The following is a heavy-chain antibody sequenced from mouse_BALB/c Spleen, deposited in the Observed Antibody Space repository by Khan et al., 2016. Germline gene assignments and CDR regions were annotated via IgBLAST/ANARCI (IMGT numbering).Heavy chain of an antibody. D-gene: IGHD2-1*01. CDR2: INPSTGYT. Sequence: QVQLQQSGAELAKPGASVKMSCKASGYTFTSYWMHWVKQRPGQGLEWIGYINPSTGYTEYNQKFKDKATLTADKSSSTAYMQLSSLTSEDSAVYYCAREPYGNYYAMDYWGQGTSVTVSS. V-gene: IGHV1-7*01. CDR1: GYTFTSYW. CDR3: AREPYGNYYAMDY. J-gene: IGHJ4*01.